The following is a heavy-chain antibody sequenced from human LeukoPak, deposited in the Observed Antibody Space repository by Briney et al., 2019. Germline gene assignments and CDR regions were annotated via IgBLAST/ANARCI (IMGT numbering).Heavy chain of an antibody. Sequence: ASVRVSCKTSGYTFTNLDINWLRQAPGQGLEWMGWMSPNSGDTGYAQKFQGRVSMTRDIFKSTAYMELSSLGSEDTAIYYCASNPPNTGDFYYWGLGTLVTVSS. CDR3: ASNPPNTGDFYY. J-gene: IGHJ4*02. CDR2: MSPNSGDT. D-gene: IGHD1-1*01. CDR1: GYTFTNLD. V-gene: IGHV1-8*01.